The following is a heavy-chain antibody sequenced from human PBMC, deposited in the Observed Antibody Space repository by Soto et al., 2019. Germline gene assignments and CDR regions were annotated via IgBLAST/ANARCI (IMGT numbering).Heavy chain of an antibody. J-gene: IGHJ6*03. CDR3: ARRPKLYCSGGSCYAYYYYMDV. CDR2: MDPNSGNT. CDR1: GYTFTSYD. Sequence: ASVKVSCKASGYTFTSYDINWVRQATGQGLEWMGWMDPNSGNTGYAQKFQGRVTMTRNTSISTAYMELSSLRSEDTAVYYCARRPKLYCSGGSCYAYYYYMDVWGQGTTVTVSS. D-gene: IGHD2-15*01. V-gene: IGHV1-8*01.